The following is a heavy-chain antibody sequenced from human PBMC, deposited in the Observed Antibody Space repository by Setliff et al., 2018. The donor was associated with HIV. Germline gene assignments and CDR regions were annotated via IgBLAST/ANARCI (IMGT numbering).Heavy chain of an antibody. CDR3: ARLHPGGYDPYYYNYYMDV. J-gene: IGHJ6*03. CDR2: IFYSGSS. D-gene: IGHD5-12*01. V-gene: IGHV4-39*01. CDR1: GGSISSATHY. Sequence: SETLSLTCTVSGGSISSATHYWGWIRQPPGRGLAWIGSIFYSGSSHYNPSLKSRAIISVDTSKNQFSLRLSSVTAADTAVYYCARLHPGGYDPYYYNYYMDVWGRGTTVTVSS.